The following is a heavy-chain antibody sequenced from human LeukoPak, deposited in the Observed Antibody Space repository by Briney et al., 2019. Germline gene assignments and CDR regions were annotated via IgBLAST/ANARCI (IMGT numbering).Heavy chain of an antibody. Sequence: ASVKVSCKASGGTFSSYAISWVRQAPGQGLEWMGGIIPIFGTANYAQKFQGRVTITADKSTSTAYMELSSLRSEDTAVYYCARPYCSSTSCYDSGMDYMDVWGKGTTVTVSS. CDR2: IIPIFGTA. CDR3: ARPYCSSTSCYDSGMDYMDV. CDR1: GGTFSSYA. V-gene: IGHV1-69*06. D-gene: IGHD2-2*01. J-gene: IGHJ6*03.